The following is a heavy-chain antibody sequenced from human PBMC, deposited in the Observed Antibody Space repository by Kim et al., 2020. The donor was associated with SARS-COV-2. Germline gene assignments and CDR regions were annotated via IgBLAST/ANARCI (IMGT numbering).Heavy chain of an antibody. CDR2: NHSGST. J-gene: IGHJ4*02. Sequence: NHSGSTNYNPSLKSRVTISVDTSKNQCSLKLSSVTAADTAVYYCVIHPGYWGQGTLVTVSS. V-gene: IGHV4-34*01. CDR3: VIHPGY.